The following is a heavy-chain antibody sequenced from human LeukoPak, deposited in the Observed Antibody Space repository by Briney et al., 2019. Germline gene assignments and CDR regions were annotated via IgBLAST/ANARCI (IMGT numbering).Heavy chain of an antibody. CDR1: GFTFSSYA. V-gene: IGHV3-23*01. D-gene: IGHD3-3*01. CDR3: AKWMVRRDFWSGAFDI. J-gene: IGHJ3*02. Sequence: QPGGSLRLSCAASGFTFSSYAMTWVRQAPGKGLEWVSVISGSGYNSYYADSVKGRFTISRDNSKNTLFLQMNSLRGEDTAIYYCAKWMVRRDFWSGAFDIWGQGTMVTV. CDR2: ISGSGYNS.